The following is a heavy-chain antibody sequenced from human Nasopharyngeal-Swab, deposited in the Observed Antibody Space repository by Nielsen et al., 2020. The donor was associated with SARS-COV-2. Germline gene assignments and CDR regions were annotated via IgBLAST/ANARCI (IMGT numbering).Heavy chain of an antibody. V-gene: IGHV3-48*03. D-gene: IGHD3-10*01. CDR3: AGAPSPNSFYYFMDV. J-gene: IGHJ6*03. CDR2: ISSGTSTI. CDR1: GFTLATYE. Sequence: GESLKISCVASGFTLATYEMNWVRQAPGKGLEWLSYISSGTSTIYYADSVKGRFTISRDNAKNSLYLQMDSLRAEDTAVYYCAGAPSPNSFYYFMDVWGKGTTVTVCS.